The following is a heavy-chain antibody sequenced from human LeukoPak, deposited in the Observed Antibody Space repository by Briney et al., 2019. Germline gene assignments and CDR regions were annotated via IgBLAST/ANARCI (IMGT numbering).Heavy chain of an antibody. V-gene: IGHV3-23*01. CDR3: AKDCEEYLVVTAYCAVDM. CDR2: ISGCGGST. Sequence: GGSLRLSCTASGFTFSSYAMSWVRQAPGKGLEWVSAISGCGGSTHYADSEKGRLPIHRDHSKNTLYLEMNSLRAEDTAVDYCAKDCEEYLVVTAYCAVDMWDQGTMVIVSS. CDR1: GFTFSSYA. D-gene: IGHD2-21*02. J-gene: IGHJ3*02.